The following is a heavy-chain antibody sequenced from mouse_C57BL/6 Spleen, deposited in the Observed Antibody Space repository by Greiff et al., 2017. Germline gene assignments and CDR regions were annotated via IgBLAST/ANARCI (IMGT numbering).Heavy chain of an antibody. D-gene: IGHD2-1*01. Sequence: QVQLQQSGAELVRPGASVTLSCKASGYTFTDYEMHWVKQTPVHGLEWIGAIDPETGGTAYNQKFKGKAILTADKSSSTAYMELRSLTSEDSAVYYCTQIYYGNIFDYWGQGTTLTVSS. CDR2: IDPETGGT. CDR3: TQIYYGNIFDY. V-gene: IGHV1-15*01. CDR1: GYTFTDYE. J-gene: IGHJ2*01.